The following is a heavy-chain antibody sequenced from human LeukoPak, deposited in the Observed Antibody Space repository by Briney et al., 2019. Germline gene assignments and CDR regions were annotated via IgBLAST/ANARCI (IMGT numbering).Heavy chain of an antibody. J-gene: IGHJ4*02. CDR1: GFTFSSYW. Sequence: GGSLRLSCAASGFTFSSYWMSWVRQAPGKGLEWVANIKQDGSEKYYVDSVEGRFTISRDNAKNSLYLQMNSLRAADTAVYYCARPITIFGVVIVLPTYYFDYWGQGTLVTVSS. CDR2: IKQDGSEK. V-gene: IGHV3-7*01. D-gene: IGHD3-3*01. CDR3: ARPITIFGVVIVLPTYYFDY.